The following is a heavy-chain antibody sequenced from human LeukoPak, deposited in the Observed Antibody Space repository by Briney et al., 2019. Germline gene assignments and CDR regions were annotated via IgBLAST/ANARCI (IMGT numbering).Heavy chain of an antibody. D-gene: IGHD1-26*01. CDR3: ARVPTTKGRHYYYYMDV. CDR1: GYTFTSYG. CDR2: INPNSGGT. J-gene: IGHJ6*03. Sequence: ASVKVSCKASGYTFTSYGISWVRQSPGQGLEWMGWINPNSGGTNYAQKFQGWVTMTRDTSISTAYMELSSLRSEDTAVYYCARVPTTKGRHYYYYMDVWGKGTTVTVSS. V-gene: IGHV1-2*04.